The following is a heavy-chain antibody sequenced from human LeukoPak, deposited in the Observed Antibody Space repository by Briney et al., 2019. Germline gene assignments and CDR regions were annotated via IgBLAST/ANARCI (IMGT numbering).Heavy chain of an antibody. V-gene: IGHV3-21*01. Sequence: GGSLRLSCAASGFTFSTYGVNWVRQAPGKGLEWVSSISSSSSYIYYADSVKGRFTISRDNAKNSLYLQMNSLRAEDTAVYYCARDFPYYDFWSGYHHYFDYWGQGTLVTVSS. J-gene: IGHJ4*02. CDR2: ISSSSSYI. D-gene: IGHD3-3*01. CDR1: GFTFSTYG. CDR3: ARDFPYYDFWSGYHHYFDY.